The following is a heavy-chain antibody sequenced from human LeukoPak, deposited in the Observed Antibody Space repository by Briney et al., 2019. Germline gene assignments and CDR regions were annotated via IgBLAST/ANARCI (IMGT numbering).Heavy chain of an antibody. J-gene: IGHJ3*02. D-gene: IGHD1-26*01. CDR2: IYSGGST. V-gene: IGHV3-66*01. CDR3: ARDSTVGDAFDI. CDR1: GFTVSSNY. Sequence: GGSLRLSCAASGFTVSSNYMSWVRQGPGKGLEWVSVIYSGGSTYYADSVKGRLTISRDNSKNTLYLQMNSLRAEDTAVYYCARDSTVGDAFDIWGQGTMVTVSS.